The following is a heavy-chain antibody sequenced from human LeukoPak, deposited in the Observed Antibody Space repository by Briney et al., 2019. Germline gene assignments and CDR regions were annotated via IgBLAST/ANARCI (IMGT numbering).Heavy chain of an antibody. Sequence: PGRSLRLSCAASGFTFSSYAMSWVRQAPGKGLEWVSAISGSGGSTYYADSVKGRFTISRDNSKNTLYLQMNSLRAEDTAVYYCANGQLWSPSHWGQGTLVTVSS. CDR2: ISGSGGST. V-gene: IGHV3-23*01. CDR3: ANGQLWSPSH. CDR1: GFTFSSYA. D-gene: IGHD5-18*01. J-gene: IGHJ4*02.